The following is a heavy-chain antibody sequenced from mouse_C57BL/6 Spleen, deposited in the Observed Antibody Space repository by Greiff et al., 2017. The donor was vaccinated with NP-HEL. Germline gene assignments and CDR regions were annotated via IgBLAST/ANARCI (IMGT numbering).Heavy chain of an antibody. J-gene: IGHJ4*01. Sequence: QVHVKQPGAELVRPGTSVKLSCKASGYTFTSYWMHWVKQRPGQGLEWIGVIDPSDSYTNYNQKFKGKATLTVDTSSSTAYMQLSSLTSEDSAVYYCASFTTVVAGAMDYWGQGTSVTVSS. CDR3: ASFTTVVAGAMDY. V-gene: IGHV1-59*01. D-gene: IGHD1-1*01. CDR2: IDPSDSYT. CDR1: GYTFTSYW.